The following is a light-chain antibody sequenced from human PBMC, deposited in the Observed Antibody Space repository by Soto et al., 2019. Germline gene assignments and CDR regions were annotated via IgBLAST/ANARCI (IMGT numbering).Light chain of an antibody. CDR2: XAS. CDR1: QSVITD. Sequence: EILLTQSPSTLSLSPWERATLSCRASQSVITDLAWYQQRPGQAPRLLXFXASTRATGIPARFTGSGSGTEFILTISSLQSEDSAVYYCQQYNLWPPETFGQGTKV. V-gene: IGKV3-15*01. CDR3: QQYNLWPPET. J-gene: IGKJ1*01.